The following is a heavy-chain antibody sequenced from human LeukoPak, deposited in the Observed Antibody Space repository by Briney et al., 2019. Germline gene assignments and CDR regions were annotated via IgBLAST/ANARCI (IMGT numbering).Heavy chain of an antibody. J-gene: IGHJ5*02. CDR2: ISGSGGST. CDR3: AKVGYNWFDP. D-gene: IGHD3-10*01. Sequence: WVSAISGSGGSTYYADSVKGRFTISRDNSKNTLYLQMNSLRAEDTAVYYCAKVGYNWFDPWGQGTLVTVSS. V-gene: IGHV3-23*01.